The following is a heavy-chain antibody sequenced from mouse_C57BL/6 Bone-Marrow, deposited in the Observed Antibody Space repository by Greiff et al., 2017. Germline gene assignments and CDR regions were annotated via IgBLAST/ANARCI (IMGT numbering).Heavy chain of an antibody. Sequence: QVQLQQSGPELVKPGASVKISCKASGYAFSSSWMNWVKQRPGKGLEWIGRIYPGDGDTNYNGKFKGKATLTADKSSSTAYMQLSSLTSEDSAVYFCARYYYGSSYYLDYWGQGTTLTVSS. CDR1: GYAFSSSW. J-gene: IGHJ2*01. CDR3: ARYYYGSSYYLDY. V-gene: IGHV1-82*01. D-gene: IGHD1-1*01. CDR2: IYPGDGDT.